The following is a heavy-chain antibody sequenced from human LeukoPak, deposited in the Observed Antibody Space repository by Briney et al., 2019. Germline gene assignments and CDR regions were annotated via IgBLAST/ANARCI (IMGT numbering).Heavy chain of an antibody. CDR2: IIPIFGTA. D-gene: IGHD7-27*01. CDR1: GGTFSSYA. CDR3: ARLTGERMNWYFDL. V-gene: IGHV1-69*05. J-gene: IGHJ2*01. Sequence: SVKVSCKASGGTFSSYAISWVRQAPGQGLEWMGGIIPIFGTANYAQKFQGRVTITTDESTSTAYMELSSLRSEDTALYYCARLTGERMNWYFDLWGRGTLVTVSS.